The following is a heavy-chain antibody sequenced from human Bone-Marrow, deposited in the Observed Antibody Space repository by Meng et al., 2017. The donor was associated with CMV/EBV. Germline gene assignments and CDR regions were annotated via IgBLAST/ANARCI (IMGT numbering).Heavy chain of an antibody. J-gene: IGHJ4*02. D-gene: IGHD3-10*01. CDR3: STGGREGSGIDN. CDR1: GFSSSGSV. Sequence: SSAHRGFSSSGSVNHWVRQASGKGMERVGRIRSKANSYATGYAASVKDRFTISRDDSKNTAYLQMNSLKNEDTAVYYCSTGGREGSGIDNWGQGTLVTVSS. V-gene: IGHV3-73*01. CDR2: IRSKANSYAT.